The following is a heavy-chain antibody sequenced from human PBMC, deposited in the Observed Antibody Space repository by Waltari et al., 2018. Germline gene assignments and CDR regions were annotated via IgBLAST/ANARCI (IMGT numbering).Heavy chain of an antibody. Sequence: QLQLQESGPGLVKPSETLSLTCTVSGGSMNGYYWGWIRQSPGKGLECIGSVFYTGTPYYKPPLKSRLTISIDTSKNQFSLRLASVTAADTAVYYCARHNSGYYTPHDYWGQGTQVTVSS. CDR1: GGSMNGYY. D-gene: IGHD3-22*01. V-gene: IGHV4-39*01. CDR2: VFYTGTP. J-gene: IGHJ4*02. CDR3: ARHNSGYYTPHDY.